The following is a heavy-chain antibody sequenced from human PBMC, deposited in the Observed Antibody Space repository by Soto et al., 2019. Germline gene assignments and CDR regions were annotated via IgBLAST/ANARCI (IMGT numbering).Heavy chain of an antibody. V-gene: IGHV4-30-4*01. D-gene: IGHD3-22*01. CDR2: IYYTGTT. Sequence: QVQLQESGPGLVKPSETLSLTCTVSGGSISGGVYYWTWIRQSPGKGLEWIGNIYYTGTTYYNPSLKSRVTISVDTSNNQFSLSLNSVTATDTAVYYCARGMGMIRRHDSWGQGTLVIVST. J-gene: IGHJ4*02. CDR1: GGSISGGVYY. CDR3: ARGMGMIRRHDS.